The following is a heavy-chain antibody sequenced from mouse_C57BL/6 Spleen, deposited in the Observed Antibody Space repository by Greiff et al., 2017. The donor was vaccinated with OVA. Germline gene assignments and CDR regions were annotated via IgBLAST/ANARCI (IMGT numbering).Heavy chain of an antibody. CDR2: ISSGGSYT. J-gene: IGHJ2*01. Sequence: EVQGVESGGDLVKPGGSLKLSCAASGFTFSSYGMSWVRQTPDKRLEWVATISSGGSYTYYPDSVKGRFTISRDNAKNTLYLQMSSLKSEDTAMYYCARHGGSSSFDYWGQGTTLTVSS. V-gene: IGHV5-6*01. CDR3: ARHGGSSSFDY. D-gene: IGHD1-1*01. CDR1: GFTFSSYG.